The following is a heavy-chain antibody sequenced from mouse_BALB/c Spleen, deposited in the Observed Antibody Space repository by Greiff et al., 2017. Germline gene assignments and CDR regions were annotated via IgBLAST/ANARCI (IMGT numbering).Heavy chain of an antibody. CDR3: TRGITTVRVAMDY. CDR1: GFTFSNYW. J-gene: IGHJ4*01. D-gene: IGHD1-1*01. Sequence: EVKLMESGGGLVQPGGSMKLSCVASGFTFSNYWMNWVRQSPEKGLEWVAEIRLKSNNYATHYAESVKGRFTISRDDSKSSVYLQMNNLRAEDTGIYYCTRGITTVRVAMDYWGQGTSVTVSS. V-gene: IGHV6-6*02. CDR2: IRLKSNNYAT.